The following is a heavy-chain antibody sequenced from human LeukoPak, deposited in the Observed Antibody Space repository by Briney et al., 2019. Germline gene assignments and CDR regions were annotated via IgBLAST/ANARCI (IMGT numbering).Heavy chain of an antibody. J-gene: IGHJ6*02. D-gene: IGHD3-10*01. CDR3: AKVQRITMVRGVPDYYYGMGV. CDR2: ISYDGSNK. Sequence: PGGSLRLSCAASGFTFSSYGMHWVRQAPGKGLEWVAVISYDGSNKYYADSVKGRFTISRDNSKNTLYLQMNSLRAEDTAVYYCAKVQRITMVRGVPDYYYGMGVWGQGTTVTVSS. CDR1: GFTFSSYG. V-gene: IGHV3-30*18.